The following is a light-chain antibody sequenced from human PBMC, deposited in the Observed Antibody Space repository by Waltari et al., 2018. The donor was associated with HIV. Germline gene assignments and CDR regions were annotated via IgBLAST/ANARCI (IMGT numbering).Light chain of an antibody. J-gene: IGKJ1*01. Sequence: AIRMTQSPSSFSASTGDRVTITCRAGQDIASYLAWYQQKPGRAPKRLIYAASTLQSGVPSRFSGSGSGTDFTLTIDCLQSEDFATYYCEQYYNSPRTFGQGTKVEIK. CDR3: EQYYNSPRT. CDR1: QDIASY. V-gene: IGKV1-8*01. CDR2: AAS.